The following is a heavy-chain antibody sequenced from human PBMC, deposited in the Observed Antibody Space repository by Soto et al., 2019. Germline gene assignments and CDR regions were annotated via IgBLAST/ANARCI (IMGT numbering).Heavy chain of an antibody. D-gene: IGHD3-9*01. Sequence: GASVKVSCKASGYTFTSYGISWVRQAPGQGLEWMGWISAYNGNTNYAQKLQGRVTMTTDTSTSTAYMELRSLRSDDTAVYYCATQDSDILRYFDWLSNTYYYYGMDVWGQGTTVTVSS. CDR3: ATQDSDILRYFDWLSNTYYYYGMDV. CDR2: ISAYNGNT. V-gene: IGHV1-18*01. CDR1: GYTFTSYG. J-gene: IGHJ6*02.